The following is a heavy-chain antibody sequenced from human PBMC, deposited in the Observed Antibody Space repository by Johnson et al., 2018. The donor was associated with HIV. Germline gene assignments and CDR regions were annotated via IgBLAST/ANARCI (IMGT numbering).Heavy chain of an antibody. CDR1: GFTLTTNW. J-gene: IGHJ3*02. CDR2: IHRDGSTI. CDR3: ASEEEYSSSLWGDAFDI. V-gene: IGHV3-74*02. Sequence: VQLVESGGGLVQPGGSLRLSCAASGFTLTTNWMHWVRQAPGKGLVWVSRIHRDGSTIYYAASVKGRFTISRDNAKNSLYLQMNSLRAEDTAVYYCASEEEYSSSLWGDAFDIWGQGTMVTVSS. D-gene: IGHD6-6*01.